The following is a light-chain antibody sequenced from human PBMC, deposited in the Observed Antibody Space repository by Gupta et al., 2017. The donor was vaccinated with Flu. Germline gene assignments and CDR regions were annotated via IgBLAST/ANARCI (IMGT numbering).Light chain of an antibody. CDR1: SSDIGAYNY. CDR3: SSYTGSGTV. CDR2: EVS. V-gene: IGLV2-14*01. Sequence: ALTQPAPVSGSPGQSITISCTGTSSDIGAYNYVSWYQQRPNKAPRLLIYEVSNRPAGVSNRFSGSKSGNTASLTISGLQAEDEADYYCSSYTGSGTVFGGGTKVAVL. J-gene: IGLJ3*02.